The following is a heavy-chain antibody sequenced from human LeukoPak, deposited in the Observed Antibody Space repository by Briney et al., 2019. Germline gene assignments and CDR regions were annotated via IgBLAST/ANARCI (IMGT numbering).Heavy chain of an antibody. CDR3: ARDGYYGSGSQTYYYYYYGMDV. CDR1: GFTFSSYG. J-gene: IGHJ6*04. Sequence: GGSLRLSCAASGFTFSSYGMHWVRQAPGKGLEWVAVIWYDGSNKYCADSVKGRFTISRDNSKNTLYLQMNSLRAEDTAVYYCARDGYYGSGSQTYYYYYYGMDVWGKGTTVTVSS. D-gene: IGHD3-10*01. V-gene: IGHV3-33*01. CDR2: IWYDGSNK.